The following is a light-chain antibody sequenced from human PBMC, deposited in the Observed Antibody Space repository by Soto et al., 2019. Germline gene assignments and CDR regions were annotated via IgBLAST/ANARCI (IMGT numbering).Light chain of an antibody. CDR3: QQYSIWRT. CDR2: GAS. Sequence: EIVMTQSPATLSVSPGERATLSCRASQSVRSSLAWYQQKPGQAPRLLIYGASTRATGVPARFSGSGSGTEFTLTISRLEPEDFAVYYCQQYSIWRTFGQGTKVDIK. CDR1: QSVRSS. V-gene: IGKV3-15*01. J-gene: IGKJ1*01.